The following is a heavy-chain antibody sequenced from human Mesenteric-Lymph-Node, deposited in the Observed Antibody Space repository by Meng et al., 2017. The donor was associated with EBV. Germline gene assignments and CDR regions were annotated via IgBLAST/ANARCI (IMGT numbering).Heavy chain of an antibody. V-gene: IGHV4-34*01. CDR1: GGSFNDYS. CDR2: IDHSGSN. CDR3: ARVDYTKSLPFDY. D-gene: IGHD2-2*02. J-gene: IGHJ4*02. Sequence: QVPLPPWGAGVLKPSETLSLTCAVYGGSFNDYSWTWIRQPPGKGLEWIGEIDHSGSNNYNPSLKSRVTMAVDTSKNQFSLKLASVTAADTAVYYCARVDYTKSLPFDYWGRGTLVTVSS.